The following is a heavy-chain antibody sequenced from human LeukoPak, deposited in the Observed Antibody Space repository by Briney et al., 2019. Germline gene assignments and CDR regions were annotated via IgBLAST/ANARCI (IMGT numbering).Heavy chain of an antibody. J-gene: IGHJ4*02. D-gene: IGHD3-10*01. CDR1: GFTFSNAW. V-gene: IGHV3-15*01. CDR3: ARDPEVLGYGSGRDYFDY. CDR2: IKSKTDGGTT. Sequence: GGSLRLSCAGSGFTFSNAWMGWVRQAPGKGLEWVGRIKSKTDGGTTDYAAPVKGRFTISRDDSKNTLYLQMNSLKTEDTAVYYCARDPEVLGYGSGRDYFDYWGQGTLVTVSS.